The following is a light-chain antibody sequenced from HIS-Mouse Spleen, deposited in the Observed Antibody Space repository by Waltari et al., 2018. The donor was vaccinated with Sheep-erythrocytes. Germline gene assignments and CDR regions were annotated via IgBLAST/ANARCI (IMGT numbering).Light chain of an antibody. Sequence: QSALTQPASVSGSPGQSITISCTGTSSAVGGYNYVSWYPQHPGKAPKLMIYDVSNRPSGVSNRFSGSKSGNTASLTISGLQAEDEADYYCSSYTSSSTSWVFGGGTKLTVL. J-gene: IGLJ3*02. CDR2: DVS. CDR3: SSYTSSSTSWV. V-gene: IGLV2-14*03. CDR1: SSAVGGYNY.